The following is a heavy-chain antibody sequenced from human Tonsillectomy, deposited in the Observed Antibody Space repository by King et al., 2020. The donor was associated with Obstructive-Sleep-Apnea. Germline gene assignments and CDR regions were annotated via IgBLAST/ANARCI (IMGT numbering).Heavy chain of an antibody. J-gene: IGHJ4*02. CDR1: GFSFSSEW. V-gene: IGHV3-7*01. D-gene: IGHD4/OR15-4a*01. Sequence: VQLVESGGGLVQPGGSLRLSCAASGFSFSSEWMSWVRQAPGKGLEWVANINQDGSQKDYVDSVKGRCTISRDNAKNSLYLVMSGLRAEDTATYYCAVGALWGQGTLVTVSS. CDR3: AVGAL. CDR2: INQDGSQK.